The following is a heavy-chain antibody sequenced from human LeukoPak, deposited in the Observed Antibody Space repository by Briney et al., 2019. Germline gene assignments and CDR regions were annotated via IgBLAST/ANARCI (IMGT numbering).Heavy chain of an antibody. CDR1: GASFNTYY. CDR3: ARGPVALPNNRLSLFFDF. CDR2: VKHDGDN. Sequence: SETLSLTCAVYGASFNTYYWTWIRQSPAKGLEWIGEVKHDGDNNVNPSLRSRVVMSVDASKNQFYLKMTSVTAADTAIYFCARGPVALPNNRLSLFFDFWGQGTLVTVSS. D-gene: IGHD2-8*01. J-gene: IGHJ5*01. V-gene: IGHV4-34*01.